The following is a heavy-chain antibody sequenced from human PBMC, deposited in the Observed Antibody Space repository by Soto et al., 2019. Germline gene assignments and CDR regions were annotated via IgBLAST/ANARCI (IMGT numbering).Heavy chain of an antibody. CDR2: VSAYSGNT. CDR1: GYIFTSFG. V-gene: IGHV1-18*01. J-gene: IGHJ4*02. CDR3: ARSLQIWSPFDF. Sequence: ASVKVSCKASGYIFTSFGVGWVRQAPGQGLEYMGWVSAYSGNTNYAEKLQGRVTMTTGTSTRTAYMELRSLRSDDTALYYCARSLQIWSPFDFWGQGTLVTVSS. D-gene: IGHD5-18*01.